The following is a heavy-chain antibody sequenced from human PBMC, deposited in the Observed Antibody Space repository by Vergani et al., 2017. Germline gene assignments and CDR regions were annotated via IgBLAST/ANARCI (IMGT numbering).Heavy chain of an antibody. CDR2: ISAYNGNT. V-gene: IGHV1-18*04. CDR1: GYTFTSYG. Sequence: QVQLVQSGAEVKKPGASVKVSCKASGYTFTSYGISWVRQAPGQGLEWMGWISAYNGNTNYAQKFQGRVKITADESTSTAYMELSSLRSEDTAVYYCARDRGGGSTATNWFDPWGQGTLVTVSS. D-gene: IGHD1-26*01. CDR3: ARDRGGGSTATNWFDP. J-gene: IGHJ5*02.